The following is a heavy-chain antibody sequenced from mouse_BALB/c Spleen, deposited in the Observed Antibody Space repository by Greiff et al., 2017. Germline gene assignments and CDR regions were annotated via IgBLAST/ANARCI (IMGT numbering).Heavy chain of an antibody. Sequence: VKLQQSGAELARPGASVKLSCKASGYTFTSYWMQWVKQRPGQGLEWIGAIYPGDGDTRYTQKFKGKATLTADKSSSTAYMQLSSLASEDSAVYYCASTTVAPFDYWGQGTTLTVSS. D-gene: IGHD1-1*01. CDR1: GYTFTSYW. CDR2: IYPGDGDT. V-gene: IGHV1-87*01. J-gene: IGHJ2*01. CDR3: ASTTVAPFDY.